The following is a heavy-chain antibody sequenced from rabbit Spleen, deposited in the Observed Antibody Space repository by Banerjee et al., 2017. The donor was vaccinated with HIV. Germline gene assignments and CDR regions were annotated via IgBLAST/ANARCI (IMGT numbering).Heavy chain of an antibody. CDR1: GVSLNDKDV. Sequence: QSLEESGGGLVKPGASLTLTCKASGVSLNDKDVMCWVRPAPGKGLEWIACINIVTGKSVYAIWSKGRFTMSRTSSTTVTLRMTSLTAADTATYFCARDLVGVIGWNFYLWGQGTLVTVS. J-gene: IGHJ4*01. CDR2: INIVTGKS. V-gene: IGHV1S40*01. CDR3: ARDLVGVIGWNFYL. D-gene: IGHD1-1*01.